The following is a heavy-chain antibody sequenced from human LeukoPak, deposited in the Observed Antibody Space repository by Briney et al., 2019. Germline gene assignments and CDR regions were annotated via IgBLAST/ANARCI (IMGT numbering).Heavy chain of an antibody. Sequence: SSETLSLTCAVYGGSFSGYYWSWIRQPPGKGLEWIGEINHSGSTNYNPSLKSRVTISVDTSRNQFSLKLNSVTAADTAVYYCAKSNGYGLIDIWGQGTMVTVSS. CDR1: GGSFSGYY. CDR3: AKSNGYGLIDI. D-gene: IGHD3-22*01. CDR2: INHSGST. V-gene: IGHV4-34*01. J-gene: IGHJ3*02.